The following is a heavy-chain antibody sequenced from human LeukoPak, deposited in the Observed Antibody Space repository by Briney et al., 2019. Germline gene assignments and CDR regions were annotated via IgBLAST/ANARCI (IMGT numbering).Heavy chain of an antibody. CDR1: GYTLTELS. Sequence: GASVKVSCKVSGYTLTELSMHWVRQAPGKGLEWMGGFDPEDGETIYAQKFQGRVTMTEATSTDTAYMELSSLRSEDTAVYYCATGTSKTTGFDYWGQGTLVTVSS. CDR2: FDPEDGET. J-gene: IGHJ4*02. CDR3: ATGTSKTTGFDY. V-gene: IGHV1-24*01. D-gene: IGHD4-17*01.